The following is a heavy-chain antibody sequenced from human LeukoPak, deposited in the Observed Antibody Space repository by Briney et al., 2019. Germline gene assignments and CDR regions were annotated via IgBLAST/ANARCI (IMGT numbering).Heavy chain of an antibody. J-gene: IGHJ4*02. V-gene: IGHV4-61*01. Sequence: PSETLSLTCTVSGGSVSSGSYYWSWLRQPPGTGLEWIGYIYYSGSTNYKPSLKSRVTISVDTSKNQFSLKLSSVTAADTAVYYCARVYDSSGYGIDYWGQGTLVTVSS. CDR1: GGSVSSGSYY. CDR2: IYYSGST. D-gene: IGHD3-22*01. CDR3: ARVYDSSGYGIDY.